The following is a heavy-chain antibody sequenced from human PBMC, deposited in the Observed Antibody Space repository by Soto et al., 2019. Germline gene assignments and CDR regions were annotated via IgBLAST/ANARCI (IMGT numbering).Heavy chain of an antibody. CDR1: GFTFSSYS. CDR2: ISSSSSYI. V-gene: IGHV3-21*01. Sequence: GGSLRLSCAASGFTFSSYSMNWVRQAPGKGLEWVSSISSSSSYIYYADSVKGRFTISRNNAKNSLYLQMNSLRAEDTAVYYCARDPYSGYDYWFDPWGQGTLVTVSS. CDR3: ARDPYSGYDYWFDP. J-gene: IGHJ5*02. D-gene: IGHD5-12*01.